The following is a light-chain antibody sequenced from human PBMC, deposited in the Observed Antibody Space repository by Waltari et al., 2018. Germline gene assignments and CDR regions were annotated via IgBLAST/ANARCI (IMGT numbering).Light chain of an antibody. CDR1: TSDVGSYDL. V-gene: IGLV2-23*02. Sequence: QSALTQPASVSGTPGQSITISCSGTTSDVGSYDLVSWYQQHPGEAPKLLICEVFKRPPDTSIRFSGAKSGSTASLTISGLHPEDEADYYCCSYAGRGTYVFGSGTKVTVL. CDR3: CSYAGRGTYV. J-gene: IGLJ1*01. CDR2: EVF.